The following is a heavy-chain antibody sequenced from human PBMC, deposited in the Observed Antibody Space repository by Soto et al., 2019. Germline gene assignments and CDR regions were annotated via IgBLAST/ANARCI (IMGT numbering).Heavy chain of an antibody. V-gene: IGHV4-39*01. J-gene: IGHJ5*01. D-gene: IGHD1-1*01. CDR2: VYYSGRT. CDR1: GASVSSDTHY. Sequence: QESGPGLVKPSETLSLTCTVSGASVSSDTHYWAWVRQPLGKGLEWIGCVYYSGRTYYNPSLKSRVSISIDTSKNQFSVKLTSMTAADTAIYFCARQKLEFWNWFDSWGQGTLVTVSS. CDR3: ARQKLEFWNWFDS.